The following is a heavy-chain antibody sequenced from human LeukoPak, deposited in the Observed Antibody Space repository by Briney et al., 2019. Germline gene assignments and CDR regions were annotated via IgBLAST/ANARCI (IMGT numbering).Heavy chain of an antibody. CDR3: CGAGSLGAGGTGYSDF. Sequence: GRSLGLSCAASGFTFSNFGMHWVRQAPGEGLEWVAVIWYDGSNENYEDSVKGRFTISRDNSKNTLYLQMNSLRAEDTAVYYCCGAGSLGAGGTGYSDFWGQGTLVTVSS. V-gene: IGHV3-33*01. D-gene: IGHD6-13*01. CDR1: GFTFSNFG. CDR2: IWYDGSNE. J-gene: IGHJ4*02.